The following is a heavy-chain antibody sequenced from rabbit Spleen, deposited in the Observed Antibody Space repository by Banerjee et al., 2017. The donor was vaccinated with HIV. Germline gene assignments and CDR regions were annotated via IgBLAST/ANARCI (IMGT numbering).Heavy chain of an antibody. D-gene: IGHD2-1*01. J-gene: IGHJ4*01. Sequence: QEQLVESGGGLVQPGGSLKLSCKASGFDFSKYGVSWVRQAPGKGLEWIGYIDPVFGITNYAVSVKGRFTISRDNTQNTLYLQLNSLTAADTATYFCARDKYNDDVYFDLWGPGTLVTVS. CDR1: GFDFSKYG. CDR3: ARDKYNDDVYFDL. CDR2: IDPVFGIT. V-gene: IGHV1S47*01.